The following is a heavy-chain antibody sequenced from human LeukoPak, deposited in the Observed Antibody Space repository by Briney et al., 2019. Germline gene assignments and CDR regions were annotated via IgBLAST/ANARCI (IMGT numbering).Heavy chain of an antibody. CDR1: GFTFSSYA. J-gene: IGHJ4*02. V-gene: IGHV3-30-3*01. D-gene: IGHD3-22*01. CDR2: ISYDGSNK. Sequence: GRSLRLSCAASGFTFSSYAMHWVRRAPGKGLEWVAVISYDGSNKYYADSVKGRFTISRDNSKNTLYLQVNSLRAEDTAVYYCARGQGIGYYYDSSGIGYFDYWGQGTLVTVSS. CDR3: ARGQGIGYYYDSSGIGYFDY.